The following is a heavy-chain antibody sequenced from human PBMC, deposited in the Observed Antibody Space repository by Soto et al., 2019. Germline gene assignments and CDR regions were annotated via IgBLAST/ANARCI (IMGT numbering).Heavy chain of an antibody. D-gene: IGHD2-2*01. J-gene: IGHJ6*03. CDR3: ARYCSSTSCSRYYYYYMDV. V-gene: IGHV3-11*01. CDR2: ISSSGSTI. CDR1: GFTFSDYY. Sequence: GGSLRLSCAASGFTFSDYYMSWIRQAPGKGLEWVSYISSSGSTIYDAESVKGRFTISRDNAKNALYLQMNSLRAEDTAVYYCARYCSSTSCSRYYYYYMDVWGKGTTVTVSS.